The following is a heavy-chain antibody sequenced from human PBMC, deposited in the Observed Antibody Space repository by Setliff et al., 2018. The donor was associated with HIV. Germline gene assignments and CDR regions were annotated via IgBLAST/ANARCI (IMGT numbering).Heavy chain of an antibody. D-gene: IGHD3-10*01. J-gene: IGHJ4*02. Sequence: GGSLRLSCAASGFTFSSYNMNWVRQAPGKGLEWVSSISSGSGYIYYADSVKGRLTISRGNAKNSLYLQINSLRAEDTAVYYCARDYGSGTYTSLAYWGQGTLVTVSS. CDR2: ISSGSGYI. CDR1: GFTFSSYN. V-gene: IGHV3-21*01. CDR3: ARDYGSGTYTSLAY.